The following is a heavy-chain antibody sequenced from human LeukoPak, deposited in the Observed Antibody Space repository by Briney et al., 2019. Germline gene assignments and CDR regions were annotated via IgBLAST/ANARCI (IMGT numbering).Heavy chain of an antibody. CDR3: ARIVDTAMVYYYYYMDV. CDR1: GGSISGSY. V-gene: IGHV4-59*01. D-gene: IGHD5-18*01. Sequence: PSETLSLTCTVSGGSISGSYWSWIRQPPGKGLEWIGYIYYSGSTNYNPSLKSRVTISVDTSKNQFSLKLSSVTAADTAVYYCARIVDTAMVYYYYYMDVWGKGTTVTVSS. J-gene: IGHJ6*03. CDR2: IYYSGST.